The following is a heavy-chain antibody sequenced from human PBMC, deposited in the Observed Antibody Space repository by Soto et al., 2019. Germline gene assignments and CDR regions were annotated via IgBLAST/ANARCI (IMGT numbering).Heavy chain of an antibody. CDR3: AGTRITIFGVVF. V-gene: IGHV4-39*01. CDR1: GGSISSSSYY. D-gene: IGHD3-3*01. J-gene: IGHJ4*02. Sequence: QLQLQESGPGLVKPSETLSLTCTVSGGSISSSSYYWGWIRQPPGKGLEWIGSIYYSGRTYYNLSLKSRVTTSVDTSNNQFSLKLSSVTAADTAVYYCAGTRITIFGVVFWGQGTLVTVSS. CDR2: IYYSGRT.